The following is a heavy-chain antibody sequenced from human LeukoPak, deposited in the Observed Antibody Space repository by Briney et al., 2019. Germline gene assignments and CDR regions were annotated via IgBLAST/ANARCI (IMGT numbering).Heavy chain of an antibody. J-gene: IGHJ3*02. CDR2: ISSSSNYK. CDR3: ARAVPSDAFDI. Sequence: GGSLRLSCAASGFTLSSYSMNWVRQAPGKGLEWVSSISSSSNYKYYADSVKGQFTISRDNAKNSLYLQMNSLTAKDTAVYYCARAVPSDAFDIWGQGTMVTVSS. CDR1: GFTLSSYS. V-gene: IGHV3-21*01.